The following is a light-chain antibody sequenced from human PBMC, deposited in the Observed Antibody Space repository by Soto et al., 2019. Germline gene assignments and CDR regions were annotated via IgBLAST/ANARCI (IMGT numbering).Light chain of an antibody. CDR2: GTS. CDR3: QPYGSWT. CDR1: QNISSDY. Sequence: EIVLTQSPGTLSVSPGERVTLSCRASQNISSDYLAWYQQKPGQAPSLLIYGTSSRATGIPDRFSGSGSGTYFTLTISRLEPEYSAIYCCQPYGSWTFGQGTKVEIK. J-gene: IGKJ1*01. V-gene: IGKV3-20*01.